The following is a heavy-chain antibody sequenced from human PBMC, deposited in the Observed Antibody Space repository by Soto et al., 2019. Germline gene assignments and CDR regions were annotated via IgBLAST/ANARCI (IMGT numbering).Heavy chain of an antibody. CDR3: TTDECYDFWSGYRCENYGMDV. J-gene: IGHJ6*02. D-gene: IGHD3-3*01. CDR2: IKSKTDGGTT. V-gene: IGHV3-15*07. CDR1: GFSFSNAW. Sequence: PGGSLRLSCAASGFSFSNAWMNWVRQAPGKGLEWVGRIKSKTDGGTTDYAAPVKGRFTISRDDSKNTLYLQMNSLKTEDTAVYYCTTDECYDFWSGYRCENYGMDVWGQGTTVTVSS.